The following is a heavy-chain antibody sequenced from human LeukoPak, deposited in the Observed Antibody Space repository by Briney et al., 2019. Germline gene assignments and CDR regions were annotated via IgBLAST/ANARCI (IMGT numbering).Heavy chain of an antibody. D-gene: IGHD1-26*01. V-gene: IGHV4-38-2*02. Sequence: SSETLSLTCTVSGYSISSGYYWGWIRQPPGKGLEWIGSIYHSGSTYYNPSLKSRVTISVDTSKNQFSLKLSSVTAADTAVYYCAGLSGSSFTFDYWGQGTLVTVSS. CDR2: IYHSGST. CDR3: AGLSGSSFTFDY. CDR1: GYSISSGYY. J-gene: IGHJ4*02.